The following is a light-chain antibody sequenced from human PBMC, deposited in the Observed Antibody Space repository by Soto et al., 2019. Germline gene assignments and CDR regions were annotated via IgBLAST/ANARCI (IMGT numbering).Light chain of an antibody. CDR1: QGISDY. CDR2: GAS. J-gene: IGKJ4*01. V-gene: IGKV1-9*01. CDR3: QQVNSFSLT. Sequence: DIQLTQSPSFLSASVGDKVTITCRASQGISDYLAWYQQKPGKAPKLLIYGASTLQRGVPSRFSGSGSGTEFPLTIIILQPEDFATYYCQQVNSFSLTFGGGTKVDIK.